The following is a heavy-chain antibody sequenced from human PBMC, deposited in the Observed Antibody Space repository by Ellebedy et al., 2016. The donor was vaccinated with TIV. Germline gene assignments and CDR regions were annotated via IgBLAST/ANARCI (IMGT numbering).Heavy chain of an antibody. Sequence: GESLKISCKGSGYSFISYWIGWVRQMPGKGLEWMGIIYPGDSDTRYSPSFQGQVTISADKSISTAYLQWSSLKASDTAMYYCARHQMYYYESSGYLHYYGMDVWGQGTTVTVSS. D-gene: IGHD3-22*01. CDR3: ARHQMYYYESSGYLHYYGMDV. J-gene: IGHJ6*02. V-gene: IGHV5-51*01. CDR2: IYPGDSDT. CDR1: GYSFISYW.